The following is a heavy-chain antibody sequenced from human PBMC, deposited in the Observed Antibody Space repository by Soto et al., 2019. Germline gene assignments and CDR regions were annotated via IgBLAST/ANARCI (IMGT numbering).Heavy chain of an antibody. CDR3: AKDAVYGDGLWLVAD. Sequence: DVQLLESGGGLVQPGGSLRLSCAASGFTFSKYAMIWVRQAPGKGQEWVSGITGSGGTIEYAASVKGRFTISRDNSKNTVHLQMNSLRAEDTAMYYCAKDAVYGDGLWLVADWGQGTLVTVSS. V-gene: IGHV3-23*01. J-gene: IGHJ4*02. CDR1: GFTFSKYA. D-gene: IGHD2-21*02. CDR2: ITGSGGTI.